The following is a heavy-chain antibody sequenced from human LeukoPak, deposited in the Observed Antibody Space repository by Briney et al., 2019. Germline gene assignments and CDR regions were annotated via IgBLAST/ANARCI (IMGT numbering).Heavy chain of an antibody. CDR2: IYYSGST. Sequence: KTSETLSLTCTVSGGSISSYYWSWIRQPPGKGLEWTGYIYYSGSTNYNPSLKSRVTISVDTSKNQFSLKLSSVTAADTAVYYCARGSWSPLNWFDPWGQGTLVTVSS. D-gene: IGHD6-13*01. J-gene: IGHJ5*02. V-gene: IGHV4-59*01. CDR3: ARGSWSPLNWFDP. CDR1: GGSISSYY.